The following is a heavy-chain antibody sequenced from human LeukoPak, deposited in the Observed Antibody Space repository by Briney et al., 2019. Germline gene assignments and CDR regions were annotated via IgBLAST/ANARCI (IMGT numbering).Heavy chain of an antibody. CDR3: AGGGFSGFDR. D-gene: IGHD4-23*01. CDR1: QSTFYSYW. J-gene: IGHJ4*02. CDR2: VNSDVTST. Sequence: GGSLRLSCAASQSTFYSYWMHWVRQVPGKGLAWVSRVNSDVTSTSYADSVKGRFTVSRGNTKNTLYLQMDSLRVDDTAVYYCAGGGFSGFDRWGQGIVVTVSS. V-gene: IGHV3-74*01.